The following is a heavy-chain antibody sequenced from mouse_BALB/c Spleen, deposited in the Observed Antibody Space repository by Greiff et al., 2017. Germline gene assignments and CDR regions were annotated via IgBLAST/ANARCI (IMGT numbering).Heavy chain of an antibody. D-gene: IGHD2-3*01. J-gene: IGHJ4*01. CDR3: ARLDGYYHAMDY. CDR1: GYSFTGYF. V-gene: IGHV1-20*02. CDR2: INPYNGDT. Sequence: VQLKQSGPELVKPGASVKISCKASGYSFTGYFMNWVMQSHGKSLEWIGRINPYNGDTFYNQKFKGKATLTVDKSSSTAHMELRSLASEDSAVYYCARLDGYYHAMDYWGQGTSVTVSS.